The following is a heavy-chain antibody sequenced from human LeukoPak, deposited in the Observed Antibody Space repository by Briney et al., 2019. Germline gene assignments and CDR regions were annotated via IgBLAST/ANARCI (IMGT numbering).Heavy chain of an antibody. CDR3: ARLTAANYYYYGMDV. J-gene: IGHJ6*02. D-gene: IGHD3-9*01. V-gene: IGHV4-34*01. CDR2: INHSGST. Sequence: SETLSLTCAVYGVSFSGYYWSWIRQPPGKGLEWIGEINHSGSTNYNPSLKSRVTISVDTSKNQFSLKLSPVTAADTAVYYCARLTAANYYYYGMDVWGQGTTVTVSS. CDR1: GVSFSGYY.